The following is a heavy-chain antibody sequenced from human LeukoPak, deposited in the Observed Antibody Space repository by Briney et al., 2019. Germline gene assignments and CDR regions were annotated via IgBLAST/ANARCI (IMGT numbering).Heavy chain of an antibody. V-gene: IGHV1-18*01. D-gene: IGHD6-6*01. CDR2: ISAYNGNT. CDR1: GYTFTSYG. CDR3: ARVECSSFGMKYYYYYMDV. Sequence: ASVKVSCKASGYTFTSYGISWVRQAPGQGLEWMGWISAYNGNTNYAQKLQGRVTMTTDTSTSTAYMELRSLRSDDTAVYYCARVECSSFGMKYYYYYMDVWGKGTTVTVSS. J-gene: IGHJ6*03.